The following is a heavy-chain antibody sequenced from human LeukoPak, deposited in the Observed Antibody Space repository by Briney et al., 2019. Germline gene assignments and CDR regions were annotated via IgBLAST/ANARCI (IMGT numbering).Heavy chain of an antibody. J-gene: IGHJ4*02. CDR2: IWYDGSKK. Sequence: GGSLRLSCAASGFTFSSWGMHWVRQAPGKGLEWVGVIWYDGSKKFYADYVKGRFTISRDDSKNTLYLQMNSLRAEDMAVYYCARDGGAGLDYWGQGTLVTVSS. V-gene: IGHV3-33*01. CDR1: GFTFSSWG. CDR3: ARDGGAGLDY. D-gene: IGHD2-15*01.